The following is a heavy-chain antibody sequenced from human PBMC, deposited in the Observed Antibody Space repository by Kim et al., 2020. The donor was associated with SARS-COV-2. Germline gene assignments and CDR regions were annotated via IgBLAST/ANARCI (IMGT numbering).Heavy chain of an antibody. V-gene: IGHV3-74*01. CDR3: ARDLGDAFDI. CDR2: INSDGTST. D-gene: IGHD7-27*01. Sequence: GGSLRLSCAASGFTLSNYWMHWVRQVPGKGLGWVSRINSDGTSTSYADSVKGRFTVSRDNAKNTLYLHMNSLRAEDTAVYYCARDLGDAFDIWGQGTMVSVSS. J-gene: IGHJ3*02. CDR1: GFTLSNYW.